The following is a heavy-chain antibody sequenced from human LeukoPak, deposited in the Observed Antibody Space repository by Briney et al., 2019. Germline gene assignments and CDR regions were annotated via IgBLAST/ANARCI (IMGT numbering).Heavy chain of an antibody. CDR3: ATDRQLHYFDY. CDR1: GFTFSSYG. D-gene: IGHD4-23*01. V-gene: IGHV3-30*03. Sequence: GGSLRLTCAASGFTFSSYGMYWVRQAPGKGLEWVAGISYDGSNKYYADSVKGRFTISRDNSKNTLYLQMNSLRAEDTAVYHCATDRQLHYFDYWGQGTLVTVSS. CDR2: ISYDGSNK. J-gene: IGHJ4*02.